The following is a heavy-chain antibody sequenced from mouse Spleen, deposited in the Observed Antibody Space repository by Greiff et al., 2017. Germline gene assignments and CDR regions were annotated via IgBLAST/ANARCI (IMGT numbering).Heavy chain of an antibody. J-gene: IGHJ4*01. V-gene: IGHV1-63*01. D-gene: IGHD2-4*01. Sequence: VQLQQSGAELVRPGTSVKMSCKASGYTFTNYWIGWAKQRPGHGLEWIGDIYPGGGYTNYNEKFKGKATLTADKSSSTAYMQFSSLTSEDSAIYYCARGDYDVDYAMDYWGQGTSVTVSS. CDR3: ARGDYDVDYAMDY. CDR2: IYPGGGYT. CDR1: GYTFTNYW.